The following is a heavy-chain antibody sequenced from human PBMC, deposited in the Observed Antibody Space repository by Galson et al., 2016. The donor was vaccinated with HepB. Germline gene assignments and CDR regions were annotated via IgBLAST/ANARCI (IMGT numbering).Heavy chain of an antibody. CDR3: AKGERAPGYGY. Sequence: ETLSLTCSVSGDSIITNRWWNWVRQPPGKGLEWIGEIFHTGATKYNPSLKSRVVMSLDKSKNQFFLTVSSVTAADTATYDCAKGERAPGYGYWGQGIWITVSS. D-gene: IGHD2-15*01. V-gene: IGHV4-4*02. J-gene: IGHJ4*01. CDR2: IFHTGAT. CDR1: GDSIITNRW.